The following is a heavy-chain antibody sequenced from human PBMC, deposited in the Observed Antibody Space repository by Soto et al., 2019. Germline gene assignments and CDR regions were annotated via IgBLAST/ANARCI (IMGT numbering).Heavy chain of an antibody. V-gene: IGHV4-31*03. J-gene: IGHJ4*02. CDR2: IYYSGST. D-gene: IGHD4-17*01. Sequence: SETLSLTCTVSGGSISSGGYYWSWIRQHPGKGLEWIGYIYYSGSTYYNPSLKSRVTISVDTSKNQFSLKLSSVTAADTAVYYCASLGVTTVVTWGQGTLVTVSS. CDR3: ASLGVTTVVT. CDR1: GGSISSGGYY.